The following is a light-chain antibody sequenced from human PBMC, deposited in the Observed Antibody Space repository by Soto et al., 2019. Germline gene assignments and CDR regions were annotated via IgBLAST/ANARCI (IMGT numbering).Light chain of an antibody. J-gene: IGKJ5*01. CDR2: DAS. CDR1: QSVSSY. V-gene: IGKV3-11*01. CDR3: QQYNNWPFS. Sequence: EIVLTQCPATLCLSPGERATLSCRASQSVSSYLAWYQQKPGQAPRLISYDASNRATGIPARFSGSGSGTDFTLTISGLQSEDSAVYLCQQYNNWPFSFGQGTRLEIK.